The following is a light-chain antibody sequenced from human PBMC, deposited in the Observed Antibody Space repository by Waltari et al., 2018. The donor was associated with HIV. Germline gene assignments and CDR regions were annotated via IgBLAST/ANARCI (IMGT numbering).Light chain of an antibody. Sequence: QSTLTQPPSASGSPGQSVTIPFPGTSSDIGGYNYVSWYQQHPGKAPKLIMTEVTKRPSGVPDRFSGSKSGNTASLTVSGLQADDEALYYCSSFAPTNKFYVLFGGGTTLTVL. CDR2: EVT. J-gene: IGLJ2*01. CDR3: SSFAPTNKFYVL. CDR1: SSDIGGYNY. V-gene: IGLV2-8*01.